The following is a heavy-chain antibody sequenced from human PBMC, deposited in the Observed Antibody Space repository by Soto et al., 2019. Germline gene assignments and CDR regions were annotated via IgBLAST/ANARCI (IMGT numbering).Heavy chain of an antibody. V-gene: IGHV4-30-2*01. J-gene: IGHJ4*02. CDR3: ARAGIAARRVDY. Sequence: SQTLSLTCAVSGASISSGGYAWSWIRQPPGKGLEWIGYIYHSVSTYYNPSLKSRVTISVDRSKNQFSLKLSSVTAADTAVYYCARAGIAARRVDYWGQGTLVTVSS. D-gene: IGHD6-6*01. CDR2: IYHSVST. CDR1: GASISSGGYA.